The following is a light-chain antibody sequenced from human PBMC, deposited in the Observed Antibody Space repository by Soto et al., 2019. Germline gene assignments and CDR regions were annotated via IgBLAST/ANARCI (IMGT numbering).Light chain of an antibody. CDR1: QSIVRW. CDR2: DAS. V-gene: IGKV1-5*01. J-gene: IGKJ1*01. Sequence: DIQMTQSPSTLSASVEDRVTITCRASQSIVRWLAWYQQKPGKAPNLLIYDASTLKSGVPSRFSDSGSGTEFTLTISSLQPDDFATYYCQQYDTYPWTFGQGTKVDIK. CDR3: QQYDTYPWT.